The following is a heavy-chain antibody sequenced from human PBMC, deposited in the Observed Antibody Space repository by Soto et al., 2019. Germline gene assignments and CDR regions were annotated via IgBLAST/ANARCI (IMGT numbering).Heavy chain of an antibody. CDR3: SRRSTNSRSWRSGWFDS. J-gene: IGHJ5*01. V-gene: IGHV2-5*02. Sequence: QITLKESGPTLVKPTQTLTLTCTISGFSLSSDGVGVGWIRQPPGKALEWLAFIYWDDEYRYSPSLQSRPNSPKXXSXNXAPLKVTNVDPVDSAAYFCSRRSTNSRSWRSGWFDSWGQGILVTVSS. CDR1: GFSLSSDGVG. D-gene: IGHD2-8*01. CDR2: IYWDDEY.